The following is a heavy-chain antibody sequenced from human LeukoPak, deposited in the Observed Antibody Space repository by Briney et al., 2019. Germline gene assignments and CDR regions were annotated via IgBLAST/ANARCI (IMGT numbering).Heavy chain of an antibody. CDR1: GYTSTSYG. Sequence: GASVKVSCKASGYTSTSYGISWVRQAPGQGLEWMGWISAYNGNTNYAQKFQGRVTITTDESTSTAYMELSSLRSEDTAVYYCAASDIVVVVAAPDGGSYNWFDPWGQGTLVTVSS. CDR3: AASDIVVVVAAPDGGSYNWFDP. CDR2: ISAYNGNT. D-gene: IGHD2-15*01. J-gene: IGHJ5*02. V-gene: IGHV1-18*01.